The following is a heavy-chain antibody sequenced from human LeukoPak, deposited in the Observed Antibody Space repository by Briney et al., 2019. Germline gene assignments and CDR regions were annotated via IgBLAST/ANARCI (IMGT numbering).Heavy chain of an antibody. V-gene: IGHV4-30-2*01. Sequence: SQTLSLTCTVSGGSISSGGYYWSWIRQPPGKGLEWIGYIYHSGSTYYNPSLKSRVTISVDRSKNQFSLKLSSVTAADTAVYYCARVVWGVVPAAYYYYYYMDVWGKGTTVTVSS. CDR3: ARVVWGVVPAAYYYYYYMDV. D-gene: IGHD2-2*01. J-gene: IGHJ6*03. CDR2: IYHSGST. CDR1: GGSISSGGYY.